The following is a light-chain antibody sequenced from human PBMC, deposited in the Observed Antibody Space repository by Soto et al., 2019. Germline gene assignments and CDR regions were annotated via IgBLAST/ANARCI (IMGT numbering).Light chain of an antibody. J-gene: IGKJ1*01. CDR1: QSISSW. CDR2: DAS. V-gene: IGKV1-5*01. CDR3: QRKT. Sequence: DIQMTQSPSTLSASVGDRVTITCRARQSISSWLAWYHQKPGKAPKLLIYDASSLESGVPSRFSGSGSGTEFTLTITSLQPDDFAHCYFQRKTFGNGTTVQIK.